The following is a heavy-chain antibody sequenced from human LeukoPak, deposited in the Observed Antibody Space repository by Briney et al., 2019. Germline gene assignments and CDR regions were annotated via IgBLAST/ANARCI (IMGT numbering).Heavy chain of an antibody. V-gene: IGHV4-4*07. CDR2: IYSSGST. Sequence: ASETLSLTCTVSGGSISSYYWSWIRQPAGKGLEWIGRIYSSGSTNYNPSLKSRVTISVDTSKNQFSLKLSSVTAADTAVYYCARDGLSYYDRVDAFDIWGQGTMVTVSS. CDR3: ARDGLSYYDRVDAFDI. J-gene: IGHJ3*02. D-gene: IGHD3-22*01. CDR1: GGSISSYY.